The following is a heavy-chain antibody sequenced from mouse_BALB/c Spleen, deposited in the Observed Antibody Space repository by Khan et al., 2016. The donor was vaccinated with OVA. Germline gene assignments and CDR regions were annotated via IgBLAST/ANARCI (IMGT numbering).Heavy chain of an antibody. CDR1: GFTFSSFG. CDR3: ARSTISTWYFDV. J-gene: IGHJ1*01. CDR2: ISFGSATI. V-gene: IGHV5-17*02. Sequence: EVELVESGGGLVQPGGSRKLSCAASGFTFSSFGMHWVRQAPEQGLEWVAYISFGSATIYYADTVKGRFTISRDNPKNALFLQMTSLRSEDTAIYYWARSTISTWYFDVWGAGTTVTVSS.